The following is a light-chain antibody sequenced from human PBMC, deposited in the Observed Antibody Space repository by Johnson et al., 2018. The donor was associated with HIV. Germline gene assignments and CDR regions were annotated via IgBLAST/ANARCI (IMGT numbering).Light chain of an antibody. Sequence: QSVLTQPPSVSAAPGQKVTISCSGSSSNIGNNYVSWYQQLPGTAPKLLIYENNKRPSGIPDRFSGSKSGTSATLGITGLQTGDEADYYCGTWDSSLSAGVFGTWTKVTAL. CDR3: GTWDSSLSAGV. CDR2: ENN. V-gene: IGLV1-51*02. J-gene: IGLJ1*01. CDR1: SSNIGNNY.